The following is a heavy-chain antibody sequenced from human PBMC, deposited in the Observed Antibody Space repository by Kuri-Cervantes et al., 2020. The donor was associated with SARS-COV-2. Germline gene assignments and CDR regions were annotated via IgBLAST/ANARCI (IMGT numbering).Heavy chain of an antibody. Sequence: GESLKISCAASGFTFSSYAMHWVRQAPGKGLEWVAAISYDGSNTYYADSVKGRFTISRDNSKNTLYLQMNSLRAEDTAVYYCARDFFTMGRRGVDIWGQGAMVTVSS. CDR1: GFTFSSYA. CDR2: ISYDGSNT. D-gene: IGHD3-10*01. CDR3: ARDFFTMGRRGVDI. J-gene: IGHJ3*02. V-gene: IGHV3-30-3*01.